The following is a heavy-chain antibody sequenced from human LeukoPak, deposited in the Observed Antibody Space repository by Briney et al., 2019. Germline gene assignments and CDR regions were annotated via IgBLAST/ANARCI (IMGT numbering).Heavy chain of an antibody. CDR2: ISYSGTT. D-gene: IGHD5-24*01. Sequence: SETLSLTCTVSGGSISSSSYYWGWIRQPPGKGLEWIGSISYSGTTYYNPSLKSRVTISVDTSKNQFSLKLSSVTAADTAVYYCARAESHGDYWGQGTLVTVSS. V-gene: IGHV4-39*01. CDR1: GGSISSSSYY. J-gene: IGHJ4*02. CDR3: ARAESHGDY.